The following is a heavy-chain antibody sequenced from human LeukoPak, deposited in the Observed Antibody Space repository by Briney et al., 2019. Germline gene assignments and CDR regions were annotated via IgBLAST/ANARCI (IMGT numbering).Heavy chain of an antibody. CDR1: GFTFSSYW. Sequence: GGSLRLSCAASGFTFSSYWMSWVRQAPGKGLEWVANIKQDGSEKYYVDSVKGRFTISRDNAKNSLYLQMNSLRAEDTAVYYCARAPNYDSSGFPFDYWGQGTLVTVSS. V-gene: IGHV3-7*01. CDR2: IKQDGSEK. CDR3: ARAPNYDSSGFPFDY. J-gene: IGHJ4*02. D-gene: IGHD3-22*01.